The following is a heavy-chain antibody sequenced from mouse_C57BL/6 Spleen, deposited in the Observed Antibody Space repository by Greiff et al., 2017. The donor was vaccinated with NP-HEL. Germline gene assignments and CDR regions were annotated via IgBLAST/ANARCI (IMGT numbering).Heavy chain of an antibody. CDR2: IRNKANGYTT. CDR3: ARYGYVYFDV. J-gene: IGHJ1*03. CDR1: GFTFTDYY. V-gene: IGHV7-3*01. Sequence: EVMLVESGGGLVQPGGSLSLSCAASGFTFTDYYMSWVRQPPGKALEWLGFIRNKANGYTTEYSASVKGRFTISRENSQSILYLQMNALRAEDSATYYCARYGYVYFDVWGTGTTVTVSS.